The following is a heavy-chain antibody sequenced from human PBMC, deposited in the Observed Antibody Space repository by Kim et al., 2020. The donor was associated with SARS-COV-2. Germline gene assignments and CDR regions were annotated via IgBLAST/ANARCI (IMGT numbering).Heavy chain of an antibody. J-gene: IGHJ4*03. CDR3: ARVPFGVLSACYFDL. CDR1: GFTFSDYY. Sequence: GGSLRLSCAASGFTFSDYYMTWVRQAPGKGLEWVSYISSSGSYVNYADSVKGRFTISRDNAKNSLYLQMSSLRAEDTALYYCARVPFGVLSACYFDLWG. CDR2: ISSSGSYV. V-gene: IGHV3-11*01. D-gene: IGHD3-10*01.